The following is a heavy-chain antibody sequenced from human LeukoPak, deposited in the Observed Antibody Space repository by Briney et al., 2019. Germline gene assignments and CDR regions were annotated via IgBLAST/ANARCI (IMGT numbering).Heavy chain of an antibody. V-gene: IGHV3-74*01. CDR3: ARSQGLYDY. J-gene: IGHJ4*02. CDR2: INGDGSST. Sequence: PGGSLRLSCAASGFTFSSYWMNWVRQAPGKGLVWVSRINGDGSSTNYADSVKGRFTISRDNAKNTLYLQLNSLRAEDTAIYYCARSQGLYDYWGQGTLVTVSS. CDR1: GFTFSSYW. D-gene: IGHD6-19*01.